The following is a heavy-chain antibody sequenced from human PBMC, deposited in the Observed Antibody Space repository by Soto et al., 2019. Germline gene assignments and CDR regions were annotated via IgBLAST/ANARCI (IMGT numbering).Heavy chain of an antibody. Sequence: ASVKVSCKASGYTFTSHDINWVRQAAGHGLEWMGWMNPNTGNTGYAQKFQGRVTMTRNTSITTAYMELSRLRSDDTAVYYCARGQHYDFWSGYNWFDPWGQGTLVTGSS. J-gene: IGHJ5*02. CDR3: ARGQHYDFWSGYNWFDP. V-gene: IGHV1-8*01. D-gene: IGHD3-3*01. CDR2: MNPNTGNT. CDR1: GYTFTSHD.